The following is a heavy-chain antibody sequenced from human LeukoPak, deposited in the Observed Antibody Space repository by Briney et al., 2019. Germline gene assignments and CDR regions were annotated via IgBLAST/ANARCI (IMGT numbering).Heavy chain of an antibody. CDR2: INRDGRED. Sequence: PGGSLRLSCVVSGFTFSNYWMSWVRQAPGKGLEWVANINRDGREDYYVDSVKGRFTISRDNAKNSLYLQMNSLRAEDTAVYYCAKLFIGSFDLWGRGTLVTVS. D-gene: IGHD1-26*01. J-gene: IGHJ2*01. V-gene: IGHV3-7*03. CDR3: AKLFIGSFDL. CDR1: GFTFSNYW.